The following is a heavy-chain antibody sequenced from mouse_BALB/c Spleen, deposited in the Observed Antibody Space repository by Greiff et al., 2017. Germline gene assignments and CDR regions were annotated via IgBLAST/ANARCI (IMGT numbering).Heavy chain of an antibody. CDR1: GYNFTSYW. D-gene: IGHD2-4*01. CDR2: IYPGSGST. Sequence: VQLQQPGAELVKPGTSVKLSCKASGYNFTSYWINWVKLRPGQGLEWIGDIYPGSGSTNYNEKFKSKATLTVDTSSSTAYMQLSSLASEDSALYYCAKGGITTWFAYWGQGTLVTVSA. CDR3: AKGGITTWFAY. J-gene: IGHJ3*01. V-gene: IGHV1-55*01.